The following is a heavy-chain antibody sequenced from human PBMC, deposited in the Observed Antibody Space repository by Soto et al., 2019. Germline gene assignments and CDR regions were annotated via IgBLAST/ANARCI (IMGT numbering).Heavy chain of an antibody. Sequence: SETLSLTCTVSGGSISSYYWSWIRQPPGKGLEWIGYIYYSGSTNYNPSLKSRVSISVDTSKNQFSLKLSSVTAADTAVYYCARVWGGAFDFWGQGTMVTVSS. CDR1: GGSISSYY. J-gene: IGHJ3*01. CDR3: ARVWGGAFDF. V-gene: IGHV4-59*01. CDR2: IYYSGST. D-gene: IGHD3-10*01.